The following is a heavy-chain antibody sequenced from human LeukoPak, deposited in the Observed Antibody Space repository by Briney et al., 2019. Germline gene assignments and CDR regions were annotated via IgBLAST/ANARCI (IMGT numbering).Heavy chain of an antibody. CDR2: IGTAGDT. Sequence: GGSLRLSCAASGFTFSSYDMHWVRQATGKGLEWVSAIGTAGDTYYPGSVKGRFTISRDNSKNTLYLRMNSLRAEDTAVYYCAKAVVPVISQHYFDYWGQGTLVTVSS. V-gene: IGHV3-13*01. CDR3: AKAVVPVISQHYFDY. CDR1: GFTFSSYD. D-gene: IGHD3-22*01. J-gene: IGHJ4*02.